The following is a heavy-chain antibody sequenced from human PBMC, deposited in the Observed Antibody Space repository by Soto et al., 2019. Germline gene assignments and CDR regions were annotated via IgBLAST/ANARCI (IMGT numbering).Heavy chain of an antibody. D-gene: IGHD3-3*01. CDR1: GFTFSTYE. V-gene: IGHV3-48*03. Sequence: GGSLRLSCAASGFTFSTYEMSWVRQAPGKGLEWVSYISRSGSSKFYADSVRGRFLLSRDNAKNSLSLQMNSLRAEDTAVYYCAKDVLRFLEWSQCFDYWGQGTLVTVSS. J-gene: IGHJ4*02. CDR3: AKDVLRFLEWSQCFDY. CDR2: ISRSGSSK.